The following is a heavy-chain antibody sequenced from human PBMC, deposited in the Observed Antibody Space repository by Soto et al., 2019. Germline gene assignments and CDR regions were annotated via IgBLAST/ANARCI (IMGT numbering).Heavy chain of an antibody. J-gene: IGHJ6*02. CDR3: ATEYCSSTSCYEHYYGMDV. Sequence: GASVKVSCKASGYTFTSYAMHWVRQAPGQRLEWMGWINAGKGNTKYSQKFQGRVTITRDTSASTAYMELSSLRSEDTAVYYCATEYCSSTSCYEHYYGMDVWGQGTTVTVSS. D-gene: IGHD2-2*01. CDR2: INAGKGNT. V-gene: IGHV1-3*01. CDR1: GYTFTSYA.